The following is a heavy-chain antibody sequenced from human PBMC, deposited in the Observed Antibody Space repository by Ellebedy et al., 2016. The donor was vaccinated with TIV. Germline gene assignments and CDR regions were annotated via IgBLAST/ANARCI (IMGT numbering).Heavy chain of an antibody. CDR2: ISITGSYT. V-gene: IGHV3-11*06. CDR3: ARNGYEDVWGSYHHDY. CDR1: GFTFSDSY. D-gene: IGHD3-16*02. Sequence: GESLKISCAASGFTFSDSYMSWIRQAPGKGLEWVSYISITGSYTNYTDSVKGRFTISRDNAKNSLHLQMNSLRDGDTAVYYCARNGYEDVWGSYHHDYWGQGTLVTVSS. J-gene: IGHJ4*02.